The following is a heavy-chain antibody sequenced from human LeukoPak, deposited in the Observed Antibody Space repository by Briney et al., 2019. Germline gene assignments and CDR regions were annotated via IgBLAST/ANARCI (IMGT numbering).Heavy chain of an antibody. J-gene: IGHJ3*02. CDR3: TRSLPCRGYSPHDCGAFDI. CDR1: GFSFSSFD. D-gene: IGHD5-12*01. Sequence: GGSLRLSCAASGFSFSSFDMHWVRQATGKGLEWVSVIGTVGDSYYPGSVKGRFTISREIAKNSLYLQMNSLRAGDTAVYYCTRSLPCRGYSPHDCGAFDIWGQGTMVTVSS. V-gene: IGHV3-13*01. CDR2: IGTVGDS.